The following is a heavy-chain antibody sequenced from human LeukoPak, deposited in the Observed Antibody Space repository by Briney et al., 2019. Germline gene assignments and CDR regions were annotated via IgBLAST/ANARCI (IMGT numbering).Heavy chain of an antibody. CDR3: ARRYGSGSYQPDYYYYYYMDV. Sequence: SGTLSLTCTVSGGSISSGGYYWSWIRQHPGKGLEWIGYTYYSGSTYYNPSLKSRVTISVDTSKTQFSLKLSSVTAADTAVYYCARRYGSGSYQPDYYYYYYMDVWGKGTTVTVSS. J-gene: IGHJ6*03. CDR1: GGSISSGGYY. CDR2: TYYSGST. D-gene: IGHD3-10*01. V-gene: IGHV4-31*03.